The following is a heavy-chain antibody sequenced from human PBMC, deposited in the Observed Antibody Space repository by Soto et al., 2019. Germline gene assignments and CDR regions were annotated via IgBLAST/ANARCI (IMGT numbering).Heavy chain of an antibody. Sequence: GGSLRLSCAASGFTFSSYSMNWVRQAPGKGLEWVSSISSSSSYIYYADSVKGRFTISRDNAKNSLYLQMNSLRAEDTAVYYCARDPPGDGMDVWGQGTTVTVSS. CDR1: GFTFSSYS. CDR3: ARDPPGDGMDV. D-gene: IGHD3-10*01. CDR2: ISSSSSYI. J-gene: IGHJ6*02. V-gene: IGHV3-21*01.